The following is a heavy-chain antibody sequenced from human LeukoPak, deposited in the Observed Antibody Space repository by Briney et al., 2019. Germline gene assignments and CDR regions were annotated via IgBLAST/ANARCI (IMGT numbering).Heavy chain of an antibody. Sequence: SETLSLTCTVSGGSISSSDYYWGWIRQPPGKGLEWIRSIYYSGKMFYNPSLKSRVTISGDTSKNQLSLNMSSVTAADTAVYYCARHFTGQPEDYWGQGTLVTVSS. CDR1: GGSISSSDYY. V-gene: IGHV4-39*01. CDR2: IYYSGKM. J-gene: IGHJ4*02. CDR3: ARHFTGQPEDY.